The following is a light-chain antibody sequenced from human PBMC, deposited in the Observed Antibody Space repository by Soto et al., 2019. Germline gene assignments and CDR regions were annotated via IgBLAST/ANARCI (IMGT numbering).Light chain of an antibody. Sequence: QAVLTQSSSASASLGSSVKLTCTLSSGHSSYIIAWHQQQPGKAPRYLMKLEGSGSYNKGSEVPDRFSGSSSGADRYLTISNLHFEDEADSYCETWDSNTRVFGGGTKLTVL. V-gene: IGLV4-60*02. J-gene: IGLJ3*02. CDR2: LEGSGSY. CDR3: ETWDSNTRV. CDR1: SGHSSYI.